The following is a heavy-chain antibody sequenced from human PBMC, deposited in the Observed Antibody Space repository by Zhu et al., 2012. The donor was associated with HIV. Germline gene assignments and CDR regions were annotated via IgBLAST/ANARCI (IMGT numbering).Heavy chain of an antibody. CDR1: GGSISTSNW. Sequence: QVQLQESGPGVVKPSGTLSPTCAVSGGSISTSNWWSWVRQTPGKGLEWIGEIFHRGNTNYNPSLKSRVTISVDKSKNQFSLKLTSVTVADTAVYYCARAPRGSYDSSDYYYVFDYWGQGTLVTVSS. CDR3: ARAPRGSYDSSDYYYVFDY. CDR2: IFHRGNT. D-gene: IGHD3-22*01. V-gene: IGHV4-4*02. J-gene: IGHJ4*02.